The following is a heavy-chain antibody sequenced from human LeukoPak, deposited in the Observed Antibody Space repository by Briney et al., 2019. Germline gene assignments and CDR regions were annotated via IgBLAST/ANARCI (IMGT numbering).Heavy chain of an antibody. CDR2: ISSSSSYI. Sequence: GGSLRLSCAASGFTFSSYSMNWVRQAPGKGLEWVSSISSSSSYIYYADSVKGRFTISRDNAKNSLYLQMNSLRAEDTAVYYCARDRRRSIATRATNVDYMDVCGKGTTVTVSS. D-gene: IGHD6-6*01. J-gene: IGHJ6*03. CDR3: ARDRRRSIATRATNVDYMDV. CDR1: GFTFSSYS. V-gene: IGHV3-21*01.